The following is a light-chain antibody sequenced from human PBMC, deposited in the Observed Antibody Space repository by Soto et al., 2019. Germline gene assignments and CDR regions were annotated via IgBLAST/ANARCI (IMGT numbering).Light chain of an antibody. V-gene: IGKV1-39*01. J-gene: IGKJ2*01. CDR1: QSISSY. CDR2: AAS. Sequence: DIQMTQSPSSLSASVGDRVTITCRASQSISSYLNRYQQKPGKAPKLLIYAASSLQSGVPSRFSGSGSGTDFTLTISSLQPEDFATYYCQQSYSTPPSLGQGTKLEIK. CDR3: QQSYSTPPS.